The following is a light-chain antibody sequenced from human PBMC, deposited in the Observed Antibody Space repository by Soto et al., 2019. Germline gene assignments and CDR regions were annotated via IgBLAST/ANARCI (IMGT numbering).Light chain of an antibody. V-gene: IGKV3-20*01. CDR2: VAS. CDR1: QSVSSSY. Sequence: EIVLTQSPGNLSLSPGERATLSCRASQSVSSSYLAWYQQKPGQAPRLLIYVASSRATGIPDRFSGSGSGTDFTLTISRVEPEDFAVYYCQQYSSPPRTFGQGTKVEIK. CDR3: QQYSSPPRT. J-gene: IGKJ1*01.